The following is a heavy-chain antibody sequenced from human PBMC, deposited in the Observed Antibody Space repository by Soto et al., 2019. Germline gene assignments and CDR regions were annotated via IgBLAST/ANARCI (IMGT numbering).Heavy chain of an antibody. D-gene: IGHD3-22*01. V-gene: IGHV1-69*13. CDR1: GGTFSSYA. CDR3: ARVVPYYYDSSGYGYFDY. Sequence: EASVKVSCKASGGTFSSYAISWVRQAPGQGLEWMGGIIPIFGTANYAQKFQGRVTITADESTSTAYMELSSLRSEDTAVYYCARVVPYYYDSSGYGYFDYWGQGIPVTVSS. CDR2: IIPIFGTA. J-gene: IGHJ4*02.